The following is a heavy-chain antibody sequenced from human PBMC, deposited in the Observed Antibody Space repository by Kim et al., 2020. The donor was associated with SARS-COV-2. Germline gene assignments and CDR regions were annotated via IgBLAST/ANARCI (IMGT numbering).Heavy chain of an antibody. CDR3: CARAIVHYYGSGGYLSH. Sequence: GGSLRLSCAASGFTVDDNYMSWVRQPPGKGLEWVSGINWNSGTKGSESVEAGWTSFTSNSDKTLYIQEMNIRSEDTTVHYFCARAIVHYYGSGGYLSHWG. J-gene: IGHJ1*01. CDR1: GFTVDDNY. D-gene: IGHD3-22*01. CDR2: INWNSGTK. V-gene: IGHV3-20*04.